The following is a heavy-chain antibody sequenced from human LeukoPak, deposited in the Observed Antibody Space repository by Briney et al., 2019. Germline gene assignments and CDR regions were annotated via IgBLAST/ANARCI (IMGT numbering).Heavy chain of an antibody. CDR2: ISSSSSYI. V-gene: IGHV3-21*01. Sequence: KSGGSLRLSCAASGFTFSSYSMNWVRQAPGKGLEWVSFISSSSSYIYYADSVKGRFTISRDNAKNSLYLQMNSLRAEDTAVYYCARALQLTGYYHMDVWGKGTTVTVSS. CDR3: ARALQLTGYYHMDV. D-gene: IGHD3-9*01. CDR1: GFTFSSYS. J-gene: IGHJ6*03.